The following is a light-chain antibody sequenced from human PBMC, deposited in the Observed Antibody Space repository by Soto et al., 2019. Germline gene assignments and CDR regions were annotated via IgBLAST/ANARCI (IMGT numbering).Light chain of an antibody. CDR2: GSS. J-gene: IGKJ1*01. CDR3: QQHSNWPRT. Sequence: EIVITQSPATLSVSPGERATLSCRASQSVSNNLAWYQQNPGQAPRLLIHGSSTRATGIPARFSGSGSGTEFTLTISGLQSEDFAVYYCQQHSNWPRTFGQGTKVDIK. V-gene: IGKV3-15*01. CDR1: QSVSNN.